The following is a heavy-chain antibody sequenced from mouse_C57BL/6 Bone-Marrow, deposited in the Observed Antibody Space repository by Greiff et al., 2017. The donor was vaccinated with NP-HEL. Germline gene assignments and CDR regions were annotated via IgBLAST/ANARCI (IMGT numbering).Heavy chain of an antibody. J-gene: IGHJ4*01. Sequence: QVQLKQSGAELARPGASVKLSCKASGYTFTSYGISWVKQRTGQGLEWIGEIYPRSGNTYYNEKFKGKATLTADKSSSTAYMELRSLTSEDSAVYFCARGGYYFYYYAMDYWGQGTSVTVSS. CDR3: ARGGYYFYYYAMDY. CDR1: GYTFTSYG. D-gene: IGHD2-3*01. CDR2: IYPRSGNT. V-gene: IGHV1-81*01.